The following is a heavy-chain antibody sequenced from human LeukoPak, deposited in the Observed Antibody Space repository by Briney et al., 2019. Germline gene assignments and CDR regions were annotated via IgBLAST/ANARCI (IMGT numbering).Heavy chain of an antibody. D-gene: IGHD6-6*01. J-gene: IGHJ3*02. CDR1: GYTFTSYY. CDR3: ARDSGYRSSSSDAFDI. Sequence: ASVKVSCKASGYTFTSYYMHWVRQAPGQGLEWMGITNPSGGSTSYAQKFQGRVTMTRDTSTSTVYMELSSLRSGDTAVYYCARDSGYRSSSSDAFDIWGQGTMVTVSS. CDR2: TNPSGGST. V-gene: IGHV1-46*01.